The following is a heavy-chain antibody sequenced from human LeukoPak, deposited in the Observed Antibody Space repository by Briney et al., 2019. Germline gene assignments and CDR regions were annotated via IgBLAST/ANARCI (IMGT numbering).Heavy chain of an antibody. CDR2: ISNSGNTI. Sequence: GGSLRLSCAVSGFIFSDYYMSWIRQAPGKGLEWVSYISNSGNTIRYADSVKGRFTISRDNAKNSLYLQMNSLRAEDTAVYYCARSARRDGYNFDYYYMDVWGKGTTVTISS. V-gene: IGHV3-11*01. CDR1: GFIFSDYY. CDR3: ARSARRDGYNFDYYYMDV. D-gene: IGHD5-24*01. J-gene: IGHJ6*03.